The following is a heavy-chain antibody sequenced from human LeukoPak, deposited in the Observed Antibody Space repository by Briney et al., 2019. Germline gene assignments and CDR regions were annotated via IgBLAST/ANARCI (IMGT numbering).Heavy chain of an antibody. CDR1: GFTFSSYS. J-gene: IGHJ4*02. V-gene: IGHV3-21*01. D-gene: IGHD1-26*01. CDR3: ARGRIVGATRGYYFDY. Sequence: GGSLRLSCAASGFTFSSYSMNWVRQAPGKGLEWVSSISSSSSYIYYADSVKGRFTISRDNAKNSLYLQMNSLRAEDTAVYYCARGRIVGATRGYYFDYWGQGTLVTVSS. CDR2: ISSSSSYI.